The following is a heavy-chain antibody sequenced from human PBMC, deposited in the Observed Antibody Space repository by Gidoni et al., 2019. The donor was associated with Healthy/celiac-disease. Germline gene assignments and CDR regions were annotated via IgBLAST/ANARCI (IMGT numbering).Heavy chain of an antibody. CDR2: INHREST. CDR1: GGSFSGYY. D-gene: IGHD3-10*01. Sequence: QVQLQQWGAGLLKPSETLSLTCAVYGGSFSGYYWSWIRQPPGTGLEWIGEINHRESTNSNPYLKIPATISVDPSKNQFALKLRSVTPADPACYYWARGRGGGYYYYYYYMDVWGKGTTVTVSS. J-gene: IGHJ6*03. CDR3: ARGRGGGYYYYYYYMDV. V-gene: IGHV4-34*01.